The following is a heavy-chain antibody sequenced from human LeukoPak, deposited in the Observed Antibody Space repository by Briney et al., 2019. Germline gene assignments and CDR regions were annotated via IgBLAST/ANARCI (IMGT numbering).Heavy chain of an antibody. Sequence: SETLSLTCAVSGGSVGSDTYSWSWIRQPPGKGLEWIGYIYYSGRTYYNPSLKSRVTISVDTSKNQFSLKLSSVTAADTAVYYCARSSSEDAFDIWGQGTMVTVSS. CDR3: ARSSSEDAFDI. J-gene: IGHJ3*02. V-gene: IGHV4-30-4*07. CDR1: GGSVGSDTYS. D-gene: IGHD6-6*01. CDR2: IYYSGRT.